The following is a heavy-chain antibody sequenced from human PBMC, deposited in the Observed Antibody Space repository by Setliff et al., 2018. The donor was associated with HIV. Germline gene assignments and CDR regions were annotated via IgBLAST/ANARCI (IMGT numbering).Heavy chain of an antibody. CDR1: GGSISSGSYY. D-gene: IGHD6-13*01. J-gene: IGHJ5*01. V-gene: IGHV4-61*09. Sequence: PSETLSLTCSVSGGSISSGSYYWTWIRQPAGKGPEWIGHIYTNGYTNYNPSLKSRVTISVDTSKNQFSLRLTSVTAADTAVYFCAREVHGQPLDSWGQGILVTVSS. CDR3: AREVHGQPLDS. CDR2: IYTNGYT.